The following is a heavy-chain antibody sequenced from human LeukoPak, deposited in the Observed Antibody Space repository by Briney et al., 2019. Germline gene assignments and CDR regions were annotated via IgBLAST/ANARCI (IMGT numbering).Heavy chain of an antibody. V-gene: IGHV4-59*08. CDR2: IFYSGNT. CDR3: ARRNPPSSGYYHNWFDP. Sequence: SETLSLTCTVSGGSINYYYWSWIRQPPGKGLEWIGYIFYSGNTNYNPSLKSRVTISVDTSKNQFSLKLSSVTAADTAVYYCARRNPPSSGYYHNWFDPWGQGTLVTVSS. CDR1: GGSINYYY. J-gene: IGHJ5*02. D-gene: IGHD3-22*01.